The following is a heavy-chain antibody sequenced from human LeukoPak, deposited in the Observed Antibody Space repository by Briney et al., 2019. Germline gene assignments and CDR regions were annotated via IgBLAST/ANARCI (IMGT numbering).Heavy chain of an antibody. CDR2: VYNSGDT. CDR1: GGSTSSDY. V-gene: IGHV4-59*08. D-gene: IGHD3-16*01. CDR3: ARLKLGAYFDL. Sequence: PSETLSLTCTVSGGSTSSDYWSWIRQSPGKGLEWVGYVYNSGDTGKNPSLKSRVTILLDTSKNQCSLKLTSVSAADTAVYYCARLKLGAYFDLWGRGTLVAVSS. J-gene: IGHJ2*01.